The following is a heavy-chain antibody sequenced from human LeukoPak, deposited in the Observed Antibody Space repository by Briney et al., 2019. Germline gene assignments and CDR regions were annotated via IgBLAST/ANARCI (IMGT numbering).Heavy chain of an antibody. CDR2: INTDGSHT. CDR3: ARESGGSFDY. CDR1: GFTFSTYW. D-gene: IGHD1-26*01. Sequence: GGSLRLSCAASGFTFSTYWMHWVRQAPGKGLVWVSRINTDGSHTNYADSVKGRFTVSRDNAKNTLYLQMNSLRAEDTAIYYCARESGGSFDYWGQGTLVTVSS. J-gene: IGHJ4*02. V-gene: IGHV3-74*01.